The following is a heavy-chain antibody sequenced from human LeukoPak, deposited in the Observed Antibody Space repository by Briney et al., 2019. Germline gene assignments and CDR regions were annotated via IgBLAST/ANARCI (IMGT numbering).Heavy chain of an antibody. V-gene: IGHV4-34*01. CDR1: GGSFSGYY. Sequence: SETLSLTCAVYGGSFSGYYWSWIRQPPGKGLEWIGEINHSGSTNYNPSLKSRVTISVDTPKNQFSLKLNSVTAADTAVYYCARGRDGYNFLNRGEYYYFDYWGQGTLVTVSS. CDR3: ARGRDGYNFLNRGEYYYFDY. J-gene: IGHJ4*02. D-gene: IGHD5-24*01. CDR2: INHSGST.